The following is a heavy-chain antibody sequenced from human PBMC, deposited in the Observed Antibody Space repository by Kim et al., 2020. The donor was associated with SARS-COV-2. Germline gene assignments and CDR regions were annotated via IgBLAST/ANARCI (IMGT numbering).Heavy chain of an antibody. V-gene: IGHV4-39*07. CDR2: IYYSGRT. J-gene: IGHJ4*02. CDR3: AREHRAYDSPEIDY. CDR1: GGSISSSSFY. D-gene: IGHD5-12*01. Sequence: SETLSLTCTVSGGSISSSSFYWGWIRQPPGKGLEWIGSIYYSGRTNYNPSLQSRVTISVDTSKNQFSLKLSSVTAADMAMYYCAREHRAYDSPEIDYWGQGTLVTVSS.